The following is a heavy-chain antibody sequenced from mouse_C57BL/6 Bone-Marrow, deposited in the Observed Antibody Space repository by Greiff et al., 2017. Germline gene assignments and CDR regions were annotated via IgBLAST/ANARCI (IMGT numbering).Heavy chain of an antibody. CDR3: AYDFLFDY. Sequence: EVKLVESGAELVRPGASVKLSCTASGFNIKDDYIHWVKQRPEQGLEWIGWIDPEIGDTEYASKFQGKATITSDTSSNTAYLQLSSLTSEDTAVYYCAYDFLFDYWGQGTTLTVSS. CDR2: IDPEIGDT. D-gene: IGHD2-12*01. CDR1: GFNIKDDY. V-gene: IGHV14-4*01. J-gene: IGHJ2*01.